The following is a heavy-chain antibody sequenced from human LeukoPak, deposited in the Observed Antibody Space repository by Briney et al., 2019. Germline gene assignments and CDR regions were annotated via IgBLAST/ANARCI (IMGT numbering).Heavy chain of an antibody. Sequence: ASVKVSCKASGGTFSSYAISWVRQAPGRGLEWMGRIIPILGIANYAQKFQGRVTITADKSTSTAYMELSSLRSEDTAVYYCARVQYYYDSSGYYYSGWGQGTLVTVSS. CDR3: ARVQYYYDSSGYYYSG. D-gene: IGHD3-22*01. CDR1: GGTFSSYA. J-gene: IGHJ4*02. CDR2: IIPILGIA. V-gene: IGHV1-69*04.